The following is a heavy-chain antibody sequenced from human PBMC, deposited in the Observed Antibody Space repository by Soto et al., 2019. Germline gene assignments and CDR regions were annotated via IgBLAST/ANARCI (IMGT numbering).Heavy chain of an antibody. J-gene: IGHJ6*03. CDR2: IYSGGST. D-gene: IGHD2-2*01. V-gene: IGHV3-66*01. CDR1: GFTVSSNY. CDR3: ARDPGCSSTSCYPPYYYYMDV. Sequence: GGSLRLSCAASGFTVSSNYMSWVRQAPGKGLEWVSVIYSGGSTYYADSVKGRFTISRANSKNTLYLQMNSLKAEDTAVYYCARDPGCSSTSCYPPYYYYMDVWGKGTTVTVSS.